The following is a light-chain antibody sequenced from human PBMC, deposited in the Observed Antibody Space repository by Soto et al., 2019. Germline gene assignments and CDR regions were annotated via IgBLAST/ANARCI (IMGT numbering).Light chain of an antibody. CDR1: SSDVGGYNY. Sequence: QSVLTQPPSASESPVQSVTISCTGTSSDVGGYNYVSWYQQHPGKAPKLMIYEVSKRPSGVPDRFSGSKSGNTASLTVSGLQAEDEADYYCSSYSGSDKWVVFGGGTQLTVL. V-gene: IGLV2-8*01. J-gene: IGLJ2*01. CDR3: SSYSGSDKWVV. CDR2: EVS.